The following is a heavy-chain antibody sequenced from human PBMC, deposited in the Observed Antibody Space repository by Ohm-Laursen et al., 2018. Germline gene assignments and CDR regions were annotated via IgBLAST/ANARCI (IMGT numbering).Heavy chain of an antibody. CDR1: GGTFSSYA. CDR3: ARGPRGSGFGGTPIDI. Sequence: GASVKVSCKTSGGTFSSYAISWVRQAPGQGLEWMGRIIPILGIANYAQKFQGRVTITADKSTSTAYMELRSLRSDDTAVYYCARGPRGSGFGGTPIDIWGQGTMVTVSS. V-gene: IGHV1-69*04. CDR2: IIPILGIA. J-gene: IGHJ3*02. D-gene: IGHD3-10*01.